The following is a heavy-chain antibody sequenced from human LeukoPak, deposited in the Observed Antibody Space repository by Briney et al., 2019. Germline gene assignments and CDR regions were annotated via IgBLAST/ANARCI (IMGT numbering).Heavy chain of an antibody. D-gene: IGHD2-21*01. V-gene: IGHV5-51*01. CDR1: GYMFITHW. CDR3: ARHRTPYCGAGCLPDSMDV. Sequence: GESLKISCKGSGYMFITHWIGWVRQMPGKGLEWMGIIYPEDSDTRYSPSFQGHVTISVDKSSNTAFLQWSGLKASGTAMYFCARHRTPYCGAGCLPDSMDVWGKGTTVTVSS. CDR2: IYPEDSDT. J-gene: IGHJ6*03.